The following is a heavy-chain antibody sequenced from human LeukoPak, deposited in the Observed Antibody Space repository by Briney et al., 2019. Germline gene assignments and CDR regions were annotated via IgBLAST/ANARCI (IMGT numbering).Heavy chain of an antibody. CDR2: INPDSGGT. CDR3: ARTFYDTLDSDAFDF. CDR1: GYTFTGYY. Sequence: ASVKVSCKASGYTFTGYYMHWVRQAPGQGLEWMGWINPDSGGTNNAQKFQGRVTMTRDTSISTAYMELSRLRSDDTAVYYCARTFYDTLDSDAFDFWGQGTKVIVSS. J-gene: IGHJ3*01. D-gene: IGHD2/OR15-2a*01. V-gene: IGHV1-2*02.